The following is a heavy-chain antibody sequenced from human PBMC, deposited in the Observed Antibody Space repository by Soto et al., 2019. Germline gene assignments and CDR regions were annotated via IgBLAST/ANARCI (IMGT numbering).Heavy chain of an antibody. J-gene: IGHJ6*02. V-gene: IGHV4-34*01. CDR2: INHSGST. CDR1: GGSFSGYY. D-gene: IGHD3-16*01. Sequence: SETLSLTCAVYGGSFSGYYWTWIRQSPGKGLECIGEINHSGSTNYNPSLRSRVTISVDTSKNQFSLKLTSVTAADTAVYYCARGLRGSFGVRLSYYYYGMDVWGQGTTVTVSS. CDR3: ARGLRGSFGVRLSYYYYGMDV.